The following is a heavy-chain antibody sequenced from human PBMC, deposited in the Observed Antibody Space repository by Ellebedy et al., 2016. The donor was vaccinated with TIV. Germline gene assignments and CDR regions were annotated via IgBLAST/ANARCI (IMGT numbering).Heavy chain of an antibody. CDR3: GRAPAPGTSSHYYFYYLDV. CDR1: GASISSGGFY. Sequence: SETLSLXXSVSGASISSGGFYWSWIRQHPEKALERIGYIDNSGITSYNPSLNGRVTIFVDTSENRFSLKLSSVTAADTAVYFCGRAPAPGTSSHYYFYYLDVWGEGTTVTVSS. D-gene: IGHD3-10*01. CDR2: IDNSGIT. V-gene: IGHV4-31*03. J-gene: IGHJ6*03.